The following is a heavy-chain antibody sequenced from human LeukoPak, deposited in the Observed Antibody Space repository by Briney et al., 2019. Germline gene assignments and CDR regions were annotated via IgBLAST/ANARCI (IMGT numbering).Heavy chain of an antibody. Sequence: SETLSLTCTVSGGSISSSSYYWGWIRQPPGKGLEWIGEIYHSGSPNYNPSLKSRVTISVDKSRNHFSLNLSSVTAADTAVYYCARDSCGGDCYEQNNWFDPWGQGTLVTVSS. J-gene: IGHJ5*02. CDR3: ARDSCGGDCYEQNNWFDP. CDR1: GGSISSSSYY. V-gene: IGHV4-39*07. CDR2: IYHSGSP. D-gene: IGHD2-21*02.